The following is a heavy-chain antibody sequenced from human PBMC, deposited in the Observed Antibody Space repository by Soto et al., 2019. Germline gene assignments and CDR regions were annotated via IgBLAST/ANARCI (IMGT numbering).Heavy chain of an antibody. Sequence: GGSLRLSCAASGFTCIDYYISWIRQAPGKGLEWVSYISSSSSYTNYADYVKGRFTISRDNAKNSLYLQMNSLRAEDTAVYYCARDSPGRRGFAPWGQGTLVTVSS. CDR1: GFTCIDYY. CDR3: ARDSPGRRGFAP. V-gene: IGHV3-11*06. J-gene: IGHJ5*02. CDR2: ISSSSSYT.